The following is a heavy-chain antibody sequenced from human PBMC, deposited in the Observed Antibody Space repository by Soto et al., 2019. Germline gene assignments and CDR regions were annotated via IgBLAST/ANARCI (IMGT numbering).Heavy chain of an antibody. Sequence: SETLSLTCTVSGGSISSYYWSWIRQPPGKGLEWIGYIYYSGSTNYNPSLKSRVTISVDTSKNQFSLKLSSVTAADTAVYYCARGTYDSSCYFAFDIWGQGTMVTVSS. CDR3: ARGTYDSSCYFAFDI. D-gene: IGHD3-22*01. J-gene: IGHJ3*02. V-gene: IGHV4-59*01. CDR1: GGSISSYY. CDR2: IYYSGST.